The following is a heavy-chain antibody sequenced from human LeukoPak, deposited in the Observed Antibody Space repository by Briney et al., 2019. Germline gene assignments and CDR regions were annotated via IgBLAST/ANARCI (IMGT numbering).Heavy chain of an antibody. Sequence: GGSLRLSCAASGFTFSSYSMNWVRQAPGKGLEWDSSISSSSSYIYYADSVKGRFTISRDNAKNSLYLQMNSLRAEDTAVYYCARGPYDILTGYSMYYFDYWGQGTLVTVSS. V-gene: IGHV3-21*01. CDR1: GFTFSSYS. CDR3: ARGPYDILTGYSMYYFDY. J-gene: IGHJ4*02. CDR2: ISSSSSYI. D-gene: IGHD3-9*01.